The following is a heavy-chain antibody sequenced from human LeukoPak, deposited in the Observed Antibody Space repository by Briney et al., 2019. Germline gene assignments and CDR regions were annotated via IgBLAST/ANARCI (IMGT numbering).Heavy chain of an antibody. J-gene: IGHJ4*02. CDR1: GFTFSSYA. CDR3: AKDWPKQGGWYPQTDY. Sequence: GGSLRLSCAASGFTFSSYAMSWVRQAPGKGLEWVSAISGSGGSTYYADSVKGWFTISRDNSKNTLYLQMNSLRTEDTAVYYCAKDWPKQGGWYPQTDYWGQGTLVTVSS. V-gene: IGHV3-23*01. CDR2: ISGSGGST. D-gene: IGHD6-19*01.